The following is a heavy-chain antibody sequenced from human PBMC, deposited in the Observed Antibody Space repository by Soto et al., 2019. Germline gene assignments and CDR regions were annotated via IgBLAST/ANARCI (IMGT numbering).Heavy chain of an antibody. CDR3: ANDYGMDV. V-gene: IGHV1-18*01. CDR1: GGTFSSYA. CDR2: ISAYNGNT. Sequence: ASVKVSCKASGGTFSSYAISWVGQAPGQGLEWMGWISAYNGNTNYAQKLQGRVTMTTDTSTSTAYMELRSLRSDDTAVYYCANDYGMDVWGQGTTVTVSS. J-gene: IGHJ6*02.